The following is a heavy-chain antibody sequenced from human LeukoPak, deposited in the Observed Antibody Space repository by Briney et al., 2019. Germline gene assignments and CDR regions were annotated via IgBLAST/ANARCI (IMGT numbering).Heavy chain of an antibody. J-gene: IGHJ4*02. CDR1: GFTFDDYA. V-gene: IGHV3-9*01. CDR3: AKDYDILTGYYTPLFDY. Sequence: GGSLRLSCAASGFTFDDYAMHWVRQAPGKGLEWVSGISWNSGSIGYADSVKGRFTISRDNVKNSLYLQMNSLRAEDTALYYCAKDYDILTGYYTPLFDYWGQGTLVTVSS. D-gene: IGHD3-9*01. CDR2: ISWNSGSI.